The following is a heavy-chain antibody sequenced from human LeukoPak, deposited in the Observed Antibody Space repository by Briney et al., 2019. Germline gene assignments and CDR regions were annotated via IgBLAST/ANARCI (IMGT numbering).Heavy chain of an antibody. J-gene: IGHJ6*03. V-gene: IGHV3-64*01. CDR2: ISSNGGST. Sequence: GGSLRLSCAAPGFTFSSYAMHWVRQAPGKGLEYVSAISSNGGSTYYANSVKGRFTISRDNSKNTPYLQMGSLRAEDMAVYYCARDLRGIVVVPAAPSYYMDVWGKGTTVTVSS. D-gene: IGHD2-2*01. CDR1: GFTFSSYA. CDR3: ARDLRGIVVVPAAPSYYMDV.